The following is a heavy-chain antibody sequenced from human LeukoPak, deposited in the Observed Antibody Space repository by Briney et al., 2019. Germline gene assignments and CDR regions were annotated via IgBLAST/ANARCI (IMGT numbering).Heavy chain of an antibody. CDR2: IKRDGSDK. D-gene: IGHD1-1*01. CDR1: GFTFGTYW. Sequence: GGSLRLSCEASGFTFGTYWMSWFRQAPGKGLEWVANIKRDGSDKHYTDSVGGRFTISRDNPTNLLFLPMFSLRRHDTAVYYCPRDTTPLDPVDAYAVWGQPTMVTVSS. V-gene: IGHV3-7*04. CDR3: PRDTTPLDPVDAYAV. J-gene: IGHJ3*01.